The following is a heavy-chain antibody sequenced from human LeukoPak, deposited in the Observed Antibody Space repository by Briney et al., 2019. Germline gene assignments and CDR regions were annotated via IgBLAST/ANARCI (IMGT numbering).Heavy chain of an antibody. CDR3: AREGVRGYDFWSGYYNCYYYMDV. D-gene: IGHD3-3*01. Sequence: ASVKVSCKASGYTFTSYDINWVRQATGQGPEWMGWMNPNSGNTGYAQKFQGRVTITRNTSISTAYMELSSLRSEDTAVYYCAREGVRGYDFWSGYYNCYYYMDVWGKGTTVTVSS. CDR1: GYTFTSYD. CDR2: MNPNSGNT. V-gene: IGHV1-8*03. J-gene: IGHJ6*03.